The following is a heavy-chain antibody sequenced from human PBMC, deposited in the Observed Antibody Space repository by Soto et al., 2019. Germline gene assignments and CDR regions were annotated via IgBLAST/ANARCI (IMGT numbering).Heavy chain of an antibody. CDR1: GGSISSSSYY. J-gene: IGHJ4*02. Sequence: QLQLQESGPGLVKPSETLSLTCTVSGGSISSSSYYWGWIRQPPGKGLEWIGSIYYSGSTYYNPSPTSRVTISVDTSKTQFSLKLSSVTAADTAVYYCARRRPNYFDYWGQGTLVTVSS. V-gene: IGHV4-39*01. CDR3: ARRRPNYFDY. CDR2: IYYSGST.